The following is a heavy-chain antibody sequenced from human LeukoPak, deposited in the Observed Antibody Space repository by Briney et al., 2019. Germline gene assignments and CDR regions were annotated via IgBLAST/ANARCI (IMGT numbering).Heavy chain of an antibody. Sequence: GGSLRLSCAASGFTFSSYAMHWVRQAPGKGLEWVAVISYDGSNKYYADSVKGRFTISRDNSKNTLYLQMNSLRAEDTAVYYCAKDPAATRDAFDIWGQGTMVTGSS. CDR3: AKDPAATRDAFDI. CDR1: GFTFSSYA. J-gene: IGHJ3*02. V-gene: IGHV3-30*04. CDR2: ISYDGSNK. D-gene: IGHD2-2*01.